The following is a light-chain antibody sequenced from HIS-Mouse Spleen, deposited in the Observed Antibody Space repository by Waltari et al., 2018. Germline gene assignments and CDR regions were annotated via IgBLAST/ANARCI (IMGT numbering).Light chain of an antibody. J-gene: IGKJ4*01. V-gene: IGKV3-15*01. CDR2: GAS. Sequence: EIVMTQSPATLSVSPGERATLSCRASQSVSSNLAWYQQKPGQAPRLLIYGASTRATGIPARFSGSGSGTEFTLTISSMQSAPFALSYCPHSPPCPPLTFGGGTKVEIK. CDR3: PHSPPCPPLT. CDR1: QSVSSN.